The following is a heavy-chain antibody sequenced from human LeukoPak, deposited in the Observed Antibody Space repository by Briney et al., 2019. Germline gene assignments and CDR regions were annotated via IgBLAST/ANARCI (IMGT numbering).Heavy chain of an antibody. J-gene: IGHJ4*02. CDR2: INPNSGGT. D-gene: IGHD5-24*01. CDR3: ARVLEMATITPDY. Sequence: ASVTVSCKASGYTFTGYYMHWVRQAPGQGLEWMGWINPNSGGTNYAQKFQGRVTMTRDTSISTAYMELSRLRSDDTAVYYCARVLEMATITPDYWGQGTLVTVSS. V-gene: IGHV1-2*02. CDR1: GYTFTGYY.